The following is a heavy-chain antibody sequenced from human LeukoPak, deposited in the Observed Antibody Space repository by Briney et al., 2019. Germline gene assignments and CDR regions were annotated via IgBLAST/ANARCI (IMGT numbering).Heavy chain of an antibody. CDR2: IIPIFGTA. CDR1: GGTFSSYA. V-gene: IGHV1-69*05. CDR3: ATTPGDIVAPQAAAGPDY. J-gene: IGHJ4*02. D-gene: IGHD5-12*01. Sequence: SVKVSCKASGGTFSSYAISWVRQAPGQGLERLGRIIPIFGTANYAQKFQGRVTITTDESTSTAYMELSSLRSEDTAVYYCATTPGDIVAPQAAAGPDYWGQGTLVTVSS.